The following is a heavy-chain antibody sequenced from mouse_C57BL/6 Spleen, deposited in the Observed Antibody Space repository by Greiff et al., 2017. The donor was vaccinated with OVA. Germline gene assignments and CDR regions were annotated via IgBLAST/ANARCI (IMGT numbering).Heavy chain of an antibody. Sequence: VQLKESGPGLVKPSQSLSLTCSVTGYSITSGYYWNWIRQFPGNKLEWMGYISYDGSNNYNPSLKNRISITRDTSKNQFFLKLNSVTTEDTATYYCARKDWEGFAYWGQGTLVTVSA. V-gene: IGHV3-6*01. CDR3: ARKDWEGFAY. J-gene: IGHJ3*01. CDR2: ISYDGSN. D-gene: IGHD4-1*01. CDR1: GYSITSGYY.